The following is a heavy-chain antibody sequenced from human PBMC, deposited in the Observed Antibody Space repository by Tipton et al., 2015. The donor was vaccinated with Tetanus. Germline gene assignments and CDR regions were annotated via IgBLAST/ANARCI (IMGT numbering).Heavy chain of an antibody. D-gene: IGHD4-17*01. Sequence: TLSLTCAVYGGSFSGYYWSWIRQPPGKGLEWIGEINHSGSTNYNPSLKSRVTISVDTSKNQFSLKLSSVTAADTAVYCCARGTNPYGDPYYYYGMDVWGQGTTVTVSS. CDR1: GGSFSGYY. CDR3: ARGTNPYGDPYYYYGMDV. J-gene: IGHJ6*02. CDR2: INHSGST. V-gene: IGHV4-34*01.